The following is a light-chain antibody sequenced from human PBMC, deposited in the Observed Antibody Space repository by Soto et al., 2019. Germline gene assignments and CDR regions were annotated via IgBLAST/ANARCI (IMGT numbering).Light chain of an antibody. V-gene: IGKV3-11*02. CDR3: QQRSDWPS. CDR1: QGVSSF. Sequence: EIVLTQSPATLSLSPGERATLSCRASQGVSSFLAWYQQKPGQAPRLLIYDASNRATGIPARFSGSGSGRDFTLTISSLEPEDFAVYYCQQRSDWPSFGGGTKVDI. CDR2: DAS. J-gene: IGKJ4*01.